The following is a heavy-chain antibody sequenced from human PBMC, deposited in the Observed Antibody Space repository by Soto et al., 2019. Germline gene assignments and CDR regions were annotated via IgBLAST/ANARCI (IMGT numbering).Heavy chain of an antibody. CDR2: MNPNSGNT. D-gene: IGHD3-3*01. V-gene: IGHV1-8*01. Sequence: GASVKGSCKASGYTFTRYDINWVRQATGQGLEGMGWMNPNSGNTGYAQRFQGRVTMTRNTSISTAYMELSSLRSEDTAVYYCARATLPAWGLRFLEWSTNYYYYYMDVWGKGTTVTVSS. CDR1: GYTFTRYD. J-gene: IGHJ6*03. CDR3: ARATLPAWGLRFLEWSTNYYYYYMDV.